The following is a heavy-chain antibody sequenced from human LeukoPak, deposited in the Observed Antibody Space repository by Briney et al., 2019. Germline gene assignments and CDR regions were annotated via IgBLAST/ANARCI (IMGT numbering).Heavy chain of an antibody. V-gene: IGHV3-23*01. D-gene: IGHD3-22*01. CDR3: AKRGVVIRVILVGFHKQAYYFDS. J-gene: IGHJ4*02. CDR2: ISDSGGGT. Sequence: GGSLRLSCAVSGITLSNYGMSWVRQAPGKGLEWVAGISDSGGGTNYADPVKGRFTISRDSPKNTLYLQMNSLRAEDTAVYFCAKRGVVIRVILVGFHKQAYYFDSWGQGALVTVSS. CDR1: GITLSNYG.